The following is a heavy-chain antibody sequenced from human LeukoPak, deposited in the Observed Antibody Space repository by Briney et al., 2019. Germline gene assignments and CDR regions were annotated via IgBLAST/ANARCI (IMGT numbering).Heavy chain of an antibody. D-gene: IGHD3-22*01. CDR1: GFTFSSYA. Sequence: GGSLRLSCAASGFTFSSYAMHWVRQAPGKGLEWVAVISYDGSNKYYADSVKGRFTISRDNSKNTLYLQMNSLRAEDTAVYYCARGDYYDSSGYPFGYWGQGTLVTVSS. J-gene: IGHJ4*02. CDR3: ARGDYYDSSGYPFGY. CDR2: ISYDGSNK. V-gene: IGHV3-30*04.